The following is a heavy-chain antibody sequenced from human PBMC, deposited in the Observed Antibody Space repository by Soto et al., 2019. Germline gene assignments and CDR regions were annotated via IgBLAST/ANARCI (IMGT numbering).Heavy chain of an antibody. V-gene: IGHV3-23*01. CDR1: GFTFNSYA. CDR3: AKDHGPYGDGLDY. CDR2: ISSRGGRT. J-gene: IGHJ4*02. D-gene: IGHD4-17*01. Sequence: EVQLLESGGGLVQPGGSLRLSCAASGFTFNSYAISWVRQAPGKGREGVSAISSRGGRTHYTDSVKGRFTISRDNSQNTVYLQLNSLRAADTAVYYCAKDHGPYGDGLDYWGQGTLVTVAS.